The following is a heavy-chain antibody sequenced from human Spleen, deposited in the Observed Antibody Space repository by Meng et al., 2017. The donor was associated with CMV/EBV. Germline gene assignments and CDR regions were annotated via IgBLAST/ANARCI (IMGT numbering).Heavy chain of an antibody. Sequence: GSISSGDYYWGWIRQPPGKGLEWIGYIYYNGSTYYNPSLKSRVTISVDTSKNHFSLKLGSVTAAGTAVYYCASTQASGSPLDFWFDPWGQGTLVTVSS. CDR2: IYYNGST. J-gene: IGHJ5*02. D-gene: IGHD1-26*01. V-gene: IGHV4-30-4*08. CDR3: ASTQASGSPLDFWFDP. CDR1: GSISSGDYY.